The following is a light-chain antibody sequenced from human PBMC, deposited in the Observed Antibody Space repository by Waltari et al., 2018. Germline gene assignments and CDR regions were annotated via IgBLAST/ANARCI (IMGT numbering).Light chain of an antibody. CDR3: SLCTSIHTLDV. J-gene: IGLJ3*02. CDR1: NSDIDGSKY. V-gene: IGLV2-14*03. Sequence: QSALTQPASVSGSPGQSITISCTGTNSDIDGSKYVSWYQQHPGKAPRLIIYDVSDRPSGVSNRFSGSKSGNTASLTISGLQAEDEADYYCSLCTSIHTLDVFGGGTKLTVL. CDR2: DVS.